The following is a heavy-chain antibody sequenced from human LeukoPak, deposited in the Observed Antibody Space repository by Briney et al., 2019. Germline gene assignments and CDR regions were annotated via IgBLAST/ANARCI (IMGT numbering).Heavy chain of an antibody. CDR3: ARDRPKVSTIEGDYYMDV. CDR1: GYGFSVDM. CDR2: ISSRGDYK. V-gene: IGHV3-21*01. Sequence: GGSLRLSCAASGYGFSVDMIAWVRQAPGKGLEWVSSISSRGDYKYYADSVKGRFTISRDNAENSVFLQMNSLRADDAAVYYCARDRPKVSTIEGDYYMDVWGKGTTVTVSS. D-gene: IGHD5/OR15-5a*01. J-gene: IGHJ6*03.